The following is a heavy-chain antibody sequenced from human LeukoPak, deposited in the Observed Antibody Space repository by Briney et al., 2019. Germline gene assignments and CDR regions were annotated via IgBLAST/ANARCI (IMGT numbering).Heavy chain of an antibody. J-gene: IGHJ5*02. CDR3: VRLQKEAGLAMADGET. Sequence: PSETLSLTCTVSGASTNNYYWSWVRQRLGKGVEWIGYWDYNGNSKYNPSLKSRVTISLDTSKNHFTLKLSSVTAADTAVYYCVRLQKEAGLAMADGETWGQGTLVTVSS. V-gene: IGHV4-59*08. CDR1: GASTNNYY. CDR2: WDYNGNS. D-gene: IGHD6-19*01.